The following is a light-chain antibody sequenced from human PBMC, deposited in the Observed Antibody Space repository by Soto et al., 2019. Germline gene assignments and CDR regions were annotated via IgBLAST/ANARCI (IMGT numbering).Light chain of an antibody. V-gene: IGKV3-15*01. Sequence: EIVLTQSPGTLSLSPGERATLSCRASQSVTSNYLAWFQQSPGQTPRLLIYGASTRATGIPVRFSGSGSGTEFSLTISSLQSEDFAFYYCQQYNNWPPWTFGQGTKVDIK. CDR2: GAS. CDR1: QSVTSN. J-gene: IGKJ1*01. CDR3: QQYNNWPPWT.